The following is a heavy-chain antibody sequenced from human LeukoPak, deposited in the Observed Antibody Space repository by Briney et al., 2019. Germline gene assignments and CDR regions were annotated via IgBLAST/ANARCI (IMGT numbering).Heavy chain of an antibody. CDR2: IYYSGST. Sequence: SETLSLTCTVSGGSISSYYWSWIRQPPGKGLEWIGYIYYSGSTNYNPSLKSRVTISVDTSKNQFSLKLSSVTAADTAVYYCARGQQGVYYYYYMDVWGKGTTVTVSS. J-gene: IGHJ6*03. CDR1: GGSISSYY. CDR3: ARGQQGVYYYYYMDV. V-gene: IGHV4-59*01. D-gene: IGHD6-13*01.